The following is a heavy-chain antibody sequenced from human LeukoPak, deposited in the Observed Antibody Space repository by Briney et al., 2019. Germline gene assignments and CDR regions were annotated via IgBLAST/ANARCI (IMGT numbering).Heavy chain of an antibody. CDR3: ARDRIAARPGGFDY. Sequence: SQTLSLTCTVSGGSISSGDYYWSWIRQPPGKGLEWIGYIYHSGSTYYNPSLKSRVTISVDRSKNQFSLKLSSVTAADTAVYYCARDRIAARPGGFDYWGQGTLVTVSS. CDR1: GGSISSGDYY. D-gene: IGHD6-6*01. V-gene: IGHV4-30-4*08. J-gene: IGHJ4*02. CDR2: IYHSGST.